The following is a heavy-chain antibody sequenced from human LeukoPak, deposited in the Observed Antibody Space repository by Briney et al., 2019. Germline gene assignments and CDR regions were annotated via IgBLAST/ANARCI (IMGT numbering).Heavy chain of an antibody. D-gene: IGHD3-10*01. CDR3: ARDAKYYYGSRTYFLFEY. CDR1: GGSFSTYY. CDR2: IYTTGTT. V-gene: IGHV4-4*07. Sequence: SETLSLTCTVSGGSFSTYYWSWIRQPAGKGLEWIGHIYTTGTTDYNPSLKSRVTMSIDTSKNQFSLKLNSVTAADTAIYYCARDAKYYYGSRTYFLFEYWGQGTPLSVSS. J-gene: IGHJ4*02.